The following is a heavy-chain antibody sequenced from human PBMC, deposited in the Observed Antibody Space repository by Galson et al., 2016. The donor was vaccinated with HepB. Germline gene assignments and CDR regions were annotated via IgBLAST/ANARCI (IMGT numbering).Heavy chain of an antibody. CDR2: MYSSGST. V-gene: IGHV4-39*01. CDR1: GGSISSSRHY. D-gene: IGHD4-17*01. J-gene: IGHJ4*02. Sequence: ETLSLTCAVSGGSISSSRHYWGWIRQPPGKGLEWIASMYSSGSTSYNPSLKSRVTISVDTSKNQLSLELSSVTAADTAMYYCARHDYGDFLFDYWGQGTLVIVSS. CDR3: ARHDYGDFLFDY.